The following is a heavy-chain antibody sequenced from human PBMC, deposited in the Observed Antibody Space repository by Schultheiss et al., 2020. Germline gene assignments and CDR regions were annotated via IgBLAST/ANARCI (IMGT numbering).Heavy chain of an antibody. D-gene: IGHD1-26*01. CDR2: IYYSGST. V-gene: IGHV4-59*01. J-gene: IGHJ3*02. CDR3: ARDSGSYDAFDI. Sequence: SATLSLTCAVYGGSFSGYYWSWIRQPPGKGLEWIGYIYYSGSTNYNPSLKSRVTISVDTSKNQFSLKLSSVTAADTAVYYCARDSGSYDAFDIWGQGTMVTVSS. CDR1: GGSFSGYY.